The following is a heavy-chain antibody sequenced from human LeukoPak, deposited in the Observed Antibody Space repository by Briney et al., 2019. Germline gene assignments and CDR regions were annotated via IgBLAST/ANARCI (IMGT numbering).Heavy chain of an antibody. V-gene: IGHV4-34*01. Sequence: PSETLSLTCAVYGGSFSGYYWSWIRQPPGKGLEWIGEINHSGSTNYNPSLKSRVTISVDTSKNQFSLKLSSETAADTAVYYCARGRGMDVWGQGTTVTVSS. CDR2: INHSGST. CDR3: ARGRGMDV. J-gene: IGHJ6*02. CDR1: GGSFSGYY.